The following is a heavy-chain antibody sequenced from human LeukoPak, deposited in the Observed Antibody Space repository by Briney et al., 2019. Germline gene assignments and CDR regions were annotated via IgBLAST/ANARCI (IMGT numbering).Heavy chain of an antibody. D-gene: IGHD6-13*01. CDR3: ARERGYSSSWTDYYYYMDV. J-gene: IGHJ6*03. CDR2: IYTSGST. Sequence: SETLSLTCTVSGGSISSYYWSWIRQPAGKGLEWIGRIYTSGSTNYNPSLNSRVTISVDKSKNQFSLKLSSVTAADTAVYYCARERGYSSSWTDYYYYMDVWGKGTTVTVSS. V-gene: IGHV4-4*07. CDR1: GGSISSYY.